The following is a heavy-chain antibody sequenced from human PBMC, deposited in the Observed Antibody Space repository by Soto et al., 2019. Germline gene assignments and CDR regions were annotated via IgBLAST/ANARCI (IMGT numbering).Heavy chain of an antibody. V-gene: IGHV4-30-2*01. D-gene: IGHD2-15*01. J-gene: IGHJ5*02. CDR3: VRAFGGGRPNWFDP. Sequence: QLQLQESGSGLVKPSQTLSLTCAVSGGSISSGGYSWSWIRQPPGKGLEWIGYIYHIGNTYYNPSLKSRVTISVDRSKNQFSLKGTSVTAADTAVYYCVRAFGGGRPNWFDPWGQGITVTVAS. CDR1: GGSISSGGYS. CDR2: IYHIGNT.